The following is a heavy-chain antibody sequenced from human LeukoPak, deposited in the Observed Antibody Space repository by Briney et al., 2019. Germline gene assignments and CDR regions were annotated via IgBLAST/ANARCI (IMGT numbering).Heavy chain of an antibody. J-gene: IGHJ4*02. CDR3: AIDYGDSRFDY. CDR1: GYTFTSYA. CDR2: INAGNGNT. Sequence: ASVKVSCKASGYTFTSYAMHWVRQAPGQRLEWMGWINAGNGNTKYSQKFQGRVTITRDTSASTAYMELSSLRAEDTAVYYCAIDYGDSRFDYWGQGTLVTVSS. D-gene: IGHD4-17*01. V-gene: IGHV1-3*01.